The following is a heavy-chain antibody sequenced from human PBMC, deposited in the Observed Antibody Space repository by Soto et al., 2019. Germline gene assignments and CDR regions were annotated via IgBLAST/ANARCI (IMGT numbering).Heavy chain of an antibody. J-gene: IGHJ4*02. CDR2: IYYSGST. Sequence: SETLSLTCTVSGDSMTYSYWSWIRLLPGKGLEWVGYIYYSGSTSYNPSLKRRVTISVDTSKNQFSLQLSSVTAADTAVYYCARAEWTGSWYFDYWGQGTLVTVSS. D-gene: IGHD6-13*01. CDR3: ARAEWTGSWYFDY. V-gene: IGHV4-59*01. CDR1: GDSMTYSY.